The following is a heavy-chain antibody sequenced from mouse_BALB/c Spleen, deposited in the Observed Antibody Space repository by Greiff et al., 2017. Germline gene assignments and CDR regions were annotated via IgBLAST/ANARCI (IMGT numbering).Heavy chain of an antibody. D-gene: IGHD2-2*01. Sequence: EVQVVESGPGLVKPSQSLSLTCSVTGYSITSGYYWNWIRQFPGNKLEWMGYISYDGGNNYNPSLKNRISITRDTSKNQFFLKLNSVTTEDTATYYCARRIYYGYEDAMDYWGQGTSVTVSS. J-gene: IGHJ4*01. CDR3: ARRIYYGYEDAMDY. V-gene: IGHV3-6*02. CDR1: GYSITSGYY. CDR2: ISYDGGN.